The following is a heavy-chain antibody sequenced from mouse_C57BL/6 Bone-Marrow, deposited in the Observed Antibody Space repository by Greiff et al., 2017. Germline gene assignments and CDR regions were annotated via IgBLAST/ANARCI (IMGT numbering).Heavy chain of an antibody. D-gene: IGHD1-1*01. CDR2: INPNNGGT. V-gene: IGHV1-22*01. CDR3: ARFSIDYGSSYGYFDV. CDR1: GYTFTDYN. J-gene: IGHJ1*03. Sequence: EVQLQQSGPELVKPGASVKMSCKASGYTFTDYNMHWVKQSHGKSLEWIGYINPNNGGTSYNQKFKGKATLTVNKSSSTAYMELRSLTSEDSAVYYCARFSIDYGSSYGYFDVWGTGTTVTVSS.